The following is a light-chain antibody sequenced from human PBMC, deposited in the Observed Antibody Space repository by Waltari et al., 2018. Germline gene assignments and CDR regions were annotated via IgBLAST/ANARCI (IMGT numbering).Light chain of an antibody. Sequence: QQPENGPRYLMNVNSDGSHNKGVGMPDRFSGSSAGAERYLTISSRQSEDEADYYCQTGGHGTWVFGGGTRLTVL. CDR2: VNSDGSH. J-gene: IGLJ3*02. CDR3: QTGGHGTWV. V-gene: IGLV4-69*01.